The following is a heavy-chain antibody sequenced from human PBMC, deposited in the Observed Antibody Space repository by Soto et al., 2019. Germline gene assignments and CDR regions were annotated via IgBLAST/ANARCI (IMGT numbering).Heavy chain of an antibody. V-gene: IGHV4-59*11. CDR1: GGCINPHD. CDR3: ATGGSGFAP. Sequence: XDTLSLSCTVSGGCINPHDWGWIRQSPGKGLEWIGYIYFTGTTNYNPSLKSRVTISTDTSQTQFSLKLTYVTAADTAVYCCATGGSGFAPWGQGTLVTVS. CDR2: IYFTGTT. D-gene: IGHD6-25*01. J-gene: IGHJ5*02.